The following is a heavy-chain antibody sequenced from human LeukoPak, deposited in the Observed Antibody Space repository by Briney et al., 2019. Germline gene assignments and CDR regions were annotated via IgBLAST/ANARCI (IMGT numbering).Heavy chain of an antibody. Sequence: GGSLRLSCAASGFTFSDYNMSWIRQAPGKGLEWVSYISSSGSTIYYADSVKGRFTISRDNAKNSLYLQMDSLRAEDTAVYYSARALGDDFWSGYSDSWGQGTLVTVSS. D-gene: IGHD3-3*01. J-gene: IGHJ4*02. V-gene: IGHV3-11*04. CDR3: ARALGDDFWSGYSDS. CDR1: GFTFSDYN. CDR2: ISSSGSTI.